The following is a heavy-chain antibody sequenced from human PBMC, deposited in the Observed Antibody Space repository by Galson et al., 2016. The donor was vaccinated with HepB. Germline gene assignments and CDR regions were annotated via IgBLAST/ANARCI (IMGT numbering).Heavy chain of an antibody. V-gene: IGHV3-23*01. CDR3: AKDELSPLFTGDSVVVPVVPHDQIDMDV. CDR2: ISGSGDST. CDR1: GFSFSNFA. Sequence: SLRLSCAASGFSFSNFAMSWVRQAPGKGLEWVSGISGSGDSTYYADSVKGRLTISRDNSKSTLYLQMNSLRAEDTAIYHCAKDELSPLFTGDSVVVPVVPHDQIDMDVWGKGTTVTVSS. D-gene: IGHD2-2*01. J-gene: IGHJ6*03.